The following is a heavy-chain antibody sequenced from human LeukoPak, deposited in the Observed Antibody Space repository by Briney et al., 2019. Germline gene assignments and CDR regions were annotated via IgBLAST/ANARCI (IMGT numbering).Heavy chain of an antibody. J-gene: IGHJ4*02. CDR1: GFTFSSYA. V-gene: IGHV3-23*01. Sequence: GGSLRLSCAASGFTFSSYAMSWVRQAPGKGLEWVSAISGSGGSTYYADSVKGRFTISRDNSKNTLYLQMNSLRAEDTAVYYCARGFRSDGYYYDSSGYYPDYWGQGTLVTVSS. D-gene: IGHD3-22*01. CDR2: ISGSGGST. CDR3: ARGFRSDGYYYDSSGYYPDY.